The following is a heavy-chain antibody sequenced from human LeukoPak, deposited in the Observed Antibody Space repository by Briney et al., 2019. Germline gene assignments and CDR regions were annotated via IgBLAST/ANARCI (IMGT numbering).Heavy chain of an antibody. CDR1: GGSISPHY. D-gene: IGHD6-13*01. V-gene: IGHV4-59*11. Sequence: SETLSLTCTVSGGSISPHYWTWIRQPPGKGLEWIGYIYFTGTTNYNPSLKSRVTISVDTSKNQFSLKLSSVTAADTAVYYCARGRWGGSSCPLDYWGQGTLVTVSS. CDR2: IYFTGTT. CDR3: ARGRWGGSSCPLDY. J-gene: IGHJ4*02.